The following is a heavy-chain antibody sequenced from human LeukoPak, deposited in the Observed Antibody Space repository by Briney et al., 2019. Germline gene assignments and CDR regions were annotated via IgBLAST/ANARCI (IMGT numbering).Heavy chain of an antibody. Sequence: GGSLRLSCAASGFTFSSYAMSWVRQAPGKGLEWVSAISGSGGSTYYADSVKGRFTISRDNSKNTLYLQMNSLRAEDTAVYYCAKDRGYYDYGDHYFDYWGQGTLVTVYS. J-gene: IGHJ4*02. CDR2: ISGSGGST. V-gene: IGHV3-23*01. D-gene: IGHD4-17*01. CDR1: GFTFSSYA. CDR3: AKDRGYYDYGDHYFDY.